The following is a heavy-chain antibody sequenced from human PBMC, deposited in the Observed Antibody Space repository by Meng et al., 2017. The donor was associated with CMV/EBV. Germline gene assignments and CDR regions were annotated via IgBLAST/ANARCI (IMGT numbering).Heavy chain of an antibody. V-gene: IGHV3-21*01. Sequence: GESLKISCAASGFTFSSYSMNWVRRAPGKGLEWVSSISSSSSYIYYADSVKGRFTISRDNAKNSLYLQMNSLRAEDTAVYYCARRRGRHSGGGSYYFDYWGQGTLVTVSS. CDR1: GFTFSSYS. CDR3: ARRRGRHSGGGSYYFDY. CDR2: ISSSSSYI. J-gene: IGHJ4*02. D-gene: IGHD4-23*01.